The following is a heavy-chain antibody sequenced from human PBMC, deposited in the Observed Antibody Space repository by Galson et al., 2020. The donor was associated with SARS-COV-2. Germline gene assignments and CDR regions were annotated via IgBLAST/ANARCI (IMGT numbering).Heavy chain of an antibody. J-gene: IGHJ4*02. CDR2: ISYDGSNK. V-gene: IGHV3-30-3*01. D-gene: IGHD1-26*01. CDR1: GFTFSSYA. Sequence: GESLKISCAASGFTFSSYAMHWVRQAPGKGLEWVAVISYDGSNKYYADSVKGRFTISRDNSKNTLYLQMNSLRAEDTAVYYCARTYSGSYLGYFDYWCQGTLVTVSS. CDR3: ARTYSGSYLGYFDY.